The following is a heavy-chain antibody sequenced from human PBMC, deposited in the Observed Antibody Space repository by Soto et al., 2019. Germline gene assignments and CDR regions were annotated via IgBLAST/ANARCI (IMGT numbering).Heavy chain of an antibody. V-gene: IGHV3-23*01. CDR1: GFTFSSYA. CDR2: ISGSGSTI. Sequence: XGSLRLSCSASGFTFSSYAVSWVRQAPGKGPEWISSISGSGSTIYYADSVKGRFTISRDNSKNTLYLQMSSLRAEDTAVYYCAKVFYYYDSSGYYYFDYWGQGSLVTVSS. CDR3: AKVFYYYDSSGYYYFDY. J-gene: IGHJ4*02. D-gene: IGHD3-22*01.